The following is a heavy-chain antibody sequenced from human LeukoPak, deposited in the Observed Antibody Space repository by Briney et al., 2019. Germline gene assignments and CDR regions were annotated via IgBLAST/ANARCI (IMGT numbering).Heavy chain of an antibody. V-gene: IGHV3-48*02. CDR2: ISSSSKTI. J-gene: IGHJ4*02. CDR1: GFTFSYYS. Sequence: PGGSLRLSCAASGFTFSYYSMNCVRQAPGKGLEWVSYISSSSKTIYYADSVKGRFTISRDNAKKSLDLQMNSLRDEDTAVYYCARDHRSGSGSGTQANDYWGQGTLVTVSS. CDR3: ARDHRSGSGSGTQANDY. D-gene: IGHD3-10*01.